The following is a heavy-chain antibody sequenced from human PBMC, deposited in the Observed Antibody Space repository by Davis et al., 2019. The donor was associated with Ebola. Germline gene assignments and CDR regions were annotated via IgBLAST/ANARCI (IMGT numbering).Heavy chain of an antibody. J-gene: IGHJ4*02. CDR3: AKLGYCSSTSCYTGGPLGY. CDR1: GFTFSSYA. D-gene: IGHD2-2*02. Sequence: GGSLRLSCAASGFTFSSYAMSWVRQAPGKGLEWVSAISGSGGSTYYADSVKGRFTISRDNSKNTLYLQMNSLRAEDTAVYYCAKLGYCSSTSCYTGGPLGYWGQGTLVTVSS. V-gene: IGHV3-23*01. CDR2: ISGSGGST.